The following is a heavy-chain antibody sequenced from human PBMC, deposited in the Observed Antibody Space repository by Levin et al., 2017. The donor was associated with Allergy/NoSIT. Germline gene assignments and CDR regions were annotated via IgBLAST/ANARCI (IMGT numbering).Heavy chain of an antibody. CDR1: GDSVSSNSAA. CDR3: ARITGSSRSQGSWFDP. V-gene: IGHV6-1*01. J-gene: IGHJ5*02. D-gene: IGHD6-13*01. Sequence: SQTLSLTCAISGDSVSSNSAAWNWIRQSPSRGLEWLGRTYYRSKWYNDYAVSVKSRITINPDTSKNQFSLQLNSVTPEDTAVYYCARITGSSRSQGSWFDPWGQGTLVTVSS. CDR2: TYYRSKWYN.